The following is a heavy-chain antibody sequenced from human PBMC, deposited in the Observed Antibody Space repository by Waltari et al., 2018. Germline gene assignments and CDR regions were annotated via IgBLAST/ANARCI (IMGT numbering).Heavy chain of an antibody. CDR1: GFPFSNYA. V-gene: IGHV3-64D*08. CDR3: VKAAIGNYPFDY. D-gene: IGHD1-7*01. J-gene: IGHJ4*02. Sequence: EVQLVESGGGLVQPGGSLRLFCSASGFPFSNYAMHYVRQAPGKGLEYVSAISSNGVGTYYADSVKGRFTISRDNSKNTLYLQMSSLRAEDTAVYYCVKAAIGNYPFDYWGQGTLVIVSS. CDR2: ISSNGVGT.